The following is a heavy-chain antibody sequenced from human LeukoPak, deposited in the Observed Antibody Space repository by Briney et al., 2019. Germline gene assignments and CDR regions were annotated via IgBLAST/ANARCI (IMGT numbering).Heavy chain of an antibody. CDR1: GGPSSGYY. V-gene: IGHV4-34*01. D-gene: IGHD3-3*01. CDR3: ARGRASYDFWSGYLF. Sequence: SETLSLTCAVYGGPSSGYYWSWIRQSPGKGLEWIGEISHSGSTNYNPSLKSRVTISVDTSKNQFSLKLSSVTAADTAVYYCARGRASYDFWSGYLFWGQGTLVTVSS. CDR2: ISHSGST. J-gene: IGHJ4*02.